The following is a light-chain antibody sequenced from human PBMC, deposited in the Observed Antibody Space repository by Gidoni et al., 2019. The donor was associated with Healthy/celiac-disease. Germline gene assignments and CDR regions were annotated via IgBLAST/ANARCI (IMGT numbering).Light chain of an antibody. V-gene: IGKV1-39*01. CDR1: QSMSSD. CDR3: QQSYSNPLT. CDR2: DAS. Sequence: IQMTLSPSSLSASVGDRVTITCRASQSMSSDLNWYQQKPGKAPKLLIYDASSLESGVPSRFSGSGSGTDVTLTISSLQPEDFATYYCQQSYSNPLTFGGGTRVEIK. J-gene: IGKJ4*01.